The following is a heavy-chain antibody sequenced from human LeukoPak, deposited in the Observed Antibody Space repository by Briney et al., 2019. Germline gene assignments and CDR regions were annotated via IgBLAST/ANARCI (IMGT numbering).Heavy chain of an antibody. D-gene: IGHD5-18*01. J-gene: IGHJ4*02. CDR3: AREHRYSYGFDY. CDR1: GGSMTSYY. Sequence: SETLSLTCTVSGGSMTSYYWNWIRQPAGKGLEWIGRIYSSGTTNYTPSLKSRVTMSLDTSKNQFSLKLSSVTAADTAVYYCAREHRYSYGFDYWGQGTLVTVSS. V-gene: IGHV4-4*07. CDR2: IYSSGTT.